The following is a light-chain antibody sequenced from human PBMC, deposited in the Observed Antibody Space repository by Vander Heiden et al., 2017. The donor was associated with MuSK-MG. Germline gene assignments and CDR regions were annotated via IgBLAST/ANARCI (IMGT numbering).Light chain of an antibody. CDR2: GAS. J-gene: IGKJ1*01. V-gene: IGKV4-1*01. Sequence: VMTQSPDSLSLSLRERATLTCTSSQSVLYSSNNKNYLAWYQQKPGQPPKLIIDGASTREAGVPDRCSGRGSGTDFTLTSSSLQAEDVAVYYCQQYNSTPRAFGQGTKVEIK. CDR3: QQYNSTPRA. CDR1: QSVLYSSNNKNY.